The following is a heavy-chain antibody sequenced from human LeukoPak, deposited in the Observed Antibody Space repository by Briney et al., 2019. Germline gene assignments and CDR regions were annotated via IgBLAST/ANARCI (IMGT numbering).Heavy chain of an antibody. CDR1: GGSFSGYY. CDR2: INHSGST. D-gene: IGHD4-23*01. V-gene: IGHV4-34*01. J-gene: IGHJ4*02. CDR3: ARGTQSPTTVVTPHDY. Sequence: SETLSLTCAVYGGSFSGYYWSWIRQPPGKGLEWIGEINHSGSTNYNPSLKSRVTISVDTSKNQFSLKLSSVTAADTAVYYCARGTQSPTTVVTPHDYWGQGTLVTVSS.